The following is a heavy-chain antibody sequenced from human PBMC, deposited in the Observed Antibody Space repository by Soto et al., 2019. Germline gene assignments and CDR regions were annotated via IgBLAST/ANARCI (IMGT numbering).Heavy chain of an antibody. CDR1: EFTFSSYG. CDR2: IWYDGSNK. CDR3: ARDGSLLYYDILTGYQPRFDY. J-gene: IGHJ4*02. Sequence: GGPLRLSSAASEFTFSSYGMHWVRQAPGKGLERVAVIWYDGSNKYYADSVKGRFTISRDNSKNTLYLQMNSLRAEDTAVYYCARDGSLLYYDILTGYQPRFDYWGQGTLVTVSS. D-gene: IGHD3-9*01. V-gene: IGHV3-33*01.